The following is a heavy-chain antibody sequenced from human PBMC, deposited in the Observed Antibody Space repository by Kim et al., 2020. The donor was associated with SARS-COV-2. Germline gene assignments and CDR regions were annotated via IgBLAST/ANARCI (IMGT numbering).Heavy chain of an antibody. D-gene: IGHD3-16*01. V-gene: IGHV3-23*01. CDR3: ATSQGGS. J-gene: IGHJ5*02. CDR2: AGGT. Sequence: AGGTYYVDSGKGRFTISRDNAKNTLYRQMNSLRAEDTAVYYCATSQGGSWGQGTLVTVSS.